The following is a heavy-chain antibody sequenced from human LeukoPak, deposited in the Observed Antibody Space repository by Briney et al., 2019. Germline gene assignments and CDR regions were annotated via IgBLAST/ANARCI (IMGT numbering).Heavy chain of an antibody. J-gene: IGHJ5*02. CDR1: GFTFSTCA. D-gene: IGHD2-8*01. CDR2: ISGNGDST. CDR3: AREVYAGNWFDP. Sequence: HSGGSLRLSCAASGFTFSTCAMHWVRQAPGKGLEYVAAISGNGDSTYYANSVKGRFTISRDNSKNTLYLQMGSLRPEDMAVYYCAREVYAGNWFDPWGQGTLVTVSS. V-gene: IGHV3-64*01.